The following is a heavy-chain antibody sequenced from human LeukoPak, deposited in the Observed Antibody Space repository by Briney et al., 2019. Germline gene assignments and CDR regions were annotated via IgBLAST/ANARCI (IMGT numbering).Heavy chain of an antibody. J-gene: IGHJ4*02. V-gene: IGHV3-21*06. D-gene: IGHD3-22*01. Sequence: GGSLRLSCEASGFTFNTYSMNWARQAPGKGLEWVSSIDSSGGYMFYADSVKGRFIISRDNAKDSLYLQMNSLRAEDTAVYYCARDYYDSSGYYPWGYWGQGTLVTVSS. CDR2: IDSSGGYM. CDR1: GFTFNTYS. CDR3: ARDYYDSSGYYPWGY.